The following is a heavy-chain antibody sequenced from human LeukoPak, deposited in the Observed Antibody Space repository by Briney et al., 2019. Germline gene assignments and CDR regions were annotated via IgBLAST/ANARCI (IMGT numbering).Heavy chain of an antibody. CDR3: AKDLLRDRWFGES. Sequence: PGGSLRLSCAASGFTFSSYEMNWVRQAPDRGLEWVAFIRYEGDDKYYADSVKGRFTISRDDSKNTLYLQMDRLRPEDTAVYYCAKDLLRDRWFGESWGQGTLVTVSS. V-gene: IGHV3-30*02. D-gene: IGHD3-10*01. CDR2: IRYEGDDK. J-gene: IGHJ5*02. CDR1: GFTFSSYE.